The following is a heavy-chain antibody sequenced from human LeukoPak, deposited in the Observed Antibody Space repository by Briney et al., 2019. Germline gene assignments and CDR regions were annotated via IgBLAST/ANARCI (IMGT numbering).Heavy chain of an antibody. V-gene: IGHV1-2*02. CDR3: ARVPSYDSRRVQPGFFDY. CDR1: GYSFTAFY. J-gene: IGHJ4*02. Sequence: ASVKVSYTASGYSFTAFYIHWVRQAPGQGREGMGWIHPRSGDTNYAYKFQGRLTMTRDTSISTAYMDLGSLGSDDTAVYYCARVPSYDSRRVQPGFFDYWGQGTLGTVSA. D-gene: IGHD3-22*01. CDR2: IHPRSGDT.